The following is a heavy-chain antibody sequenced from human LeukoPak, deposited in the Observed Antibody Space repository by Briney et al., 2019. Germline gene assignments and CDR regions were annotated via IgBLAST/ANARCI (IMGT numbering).Heavy chain of an antibody. CDR1: GGSISGYY. J-gene: IGHJ5*01. CDR3: ARSVPSLDYLFDS. CDR2: IYNSGIT. V-gene: IGHV4-59*08. Sequence: SETLTLTCTVSGGSISGYYWTWIRQPPGKGLEWIGYIYNSGITNYNPSLKSIVTVSVDTSKNQFTMRLTSVTAADRAVYYGARSVPSLDYLFDSWGHGTLVTVSS. D-gene: IGHD4-11*01.